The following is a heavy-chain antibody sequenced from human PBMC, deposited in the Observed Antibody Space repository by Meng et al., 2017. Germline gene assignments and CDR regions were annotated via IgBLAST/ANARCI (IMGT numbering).Heavy chain of an antibody. Sequence: QVQLQPWGAGLLKPSETLSLTCAVYGGSFSGYYWSWIRQPPGKGLEWIGEINHSGSTNYNPSLKSRVTISVDTSKNQFSLKLSSVTAADTAVYYCAYATTVSNWGQGTLVTVSS. CDR3: AYATTVSN. CDR1: GGSFSGYY. J-gene: IGHJ4*02. CDR2: INHSGST. D-gene: IGHD4-11*01. V-gene: IGHV4-34*01.